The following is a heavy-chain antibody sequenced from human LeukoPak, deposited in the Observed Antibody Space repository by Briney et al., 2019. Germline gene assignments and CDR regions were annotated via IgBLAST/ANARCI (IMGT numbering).Heavy chain of an antibody. CDR1: GGSISSYS. V-gene: IGHV4-59*01. CDR3: ARFSGGTSNRAFDI. Sequence: KPSETLSLTCTVSGGSISSYSWSWIRQPPGKGLEWIGYISYSGTTDYNPSLRSRVTISVDTSRNQFSLKLSSVTAADTAVYYCARFSGGTSNRAFDIWGQGTMVTVSS. CDR2: ISYSGTT. J-gene: IGHJ3*02. D-gene: IGHD1-14*01.